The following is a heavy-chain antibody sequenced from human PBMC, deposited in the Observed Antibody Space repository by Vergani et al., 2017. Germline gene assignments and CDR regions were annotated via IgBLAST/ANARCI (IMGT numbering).Heavy chain of an antibody. CDR1: GFTFSSYWM. Sequence: ESGGGLVQPGGSLRLSCAASGFTFSSYWMSWVRQAPGKALEWLAHIFSNDEKSYSTSLKSRLTISKDTSKSQVVLTMTNMDPVDTATYYCARRLHDILTGSYYFDYWGQGTLVTVSS. J-gene: IGHJ4*02. D-gene: IGHD3-9*01. CDR3: ARRLHDILTGSYYFDY. CDR2: IFSNDEK. V-gene: IGHV2-26*01.